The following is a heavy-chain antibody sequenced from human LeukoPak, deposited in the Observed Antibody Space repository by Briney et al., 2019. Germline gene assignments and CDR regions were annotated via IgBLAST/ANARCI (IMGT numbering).Heavy chain of an antibody. Sequence: ASVKVSCKASGGTFSSYAISWVRQAPGQGLEWMGGIFPIFGTANYAQKFQGRVTITADESTSTAYMELSSLRSEDTAVYYCARAYVDTAPGGDYYYGMDVWGQGTTVAVSS. CDR3: ARAYVDTAPGGDYYYGMDV. V-gene: IGHV1-69*13. CDR2: IFPIFGTA. CDR1: GGTFSSYA. D-gene: IGHD5-18*01. J-gene: IGHJ6*02.